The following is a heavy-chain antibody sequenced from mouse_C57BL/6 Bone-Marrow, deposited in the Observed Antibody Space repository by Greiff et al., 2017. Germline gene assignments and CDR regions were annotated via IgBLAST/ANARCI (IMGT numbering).Heavy chain of an antibody. V-gene: IGHV5-4*01. CDR3: ARDPFYAYDGAY. CDR1: GFTFSSYA. D-gene: IGHD2-9*01. Sequence: EVQGVESGGGLVKPGGSLKLSCAASGFTFSSYAMSWVRQTPEKSLEWVAIISDGGSYTYYPDNVKGRFTISRDNAKNNLYLQMSHLKSEDTAMYYCARDPFYAYDGAYGGQGTRVTVSA. J-gene: IGHJ3*01. CDR2: ISDGGSYT.